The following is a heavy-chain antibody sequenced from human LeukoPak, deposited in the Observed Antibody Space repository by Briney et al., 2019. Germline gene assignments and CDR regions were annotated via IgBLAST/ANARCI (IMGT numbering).Heavy chain of an antibody. CDR2: IHTTGYT. J-gene: IGHJ4*02. D-gene: IGHD2-15*01. CDR1: GESLGTFY. V-gene: IGHV4-4*07. CDR3: ARAHSGLYLDS. Sequence: SETLSLTCTVSGESLGTFYWSWIRQPAGQGLEYIGRIHTTGYTNCKPSLKSRVTMSVDSSKNQFSLTLRSVTATDTAIYYCARAHSGLYLDSWGQGTLVTVSS.